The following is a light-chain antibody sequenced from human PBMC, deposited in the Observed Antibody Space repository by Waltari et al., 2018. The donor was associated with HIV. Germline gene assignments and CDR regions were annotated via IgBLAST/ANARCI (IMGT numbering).Light chain of an antibody. CDR2: KDS. V-gene: IGKV1-5*03. CDR1: PNVNRS. J-gene: IGKJ4*01. CDR3: QQYEQYSAIT. Sequence: DIQMPQSPSTMSASVEDRVTITCRASPNVNRSLAWYQQTPGKATKLLIYKDSNLETGVTSRFSGSGAGKEFTLTIRRWQPDDFATDYGQQYEQYSAITFGGGTQVEI.